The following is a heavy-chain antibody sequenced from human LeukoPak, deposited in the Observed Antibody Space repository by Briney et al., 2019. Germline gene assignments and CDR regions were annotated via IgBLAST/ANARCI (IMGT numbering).Heavy chain of an antibody. CDR2: ISAYKGNT. V-gene: IGHV1-18*01. Sequence: ASVKVSCKASGYTFSTYGISWVRQAPGQGLEWMGWISAYKGNTYYAQKLQGRVTMTRDTSINTAYMELSSLRSDDTAIYYCARGRGGQQVYYFDYWGQGTQVTVTS. D-gene: IGHD6-13*01. CDR3: ARGRGGQQVYYFDY. J-gene: IGHJ4*02. CDR1: GYTFSTYG.